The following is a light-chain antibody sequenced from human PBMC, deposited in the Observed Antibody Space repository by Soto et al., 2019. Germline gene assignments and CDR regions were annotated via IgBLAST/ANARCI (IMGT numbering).Light chain of an antibody. CDR3: EQRSNWPPVT. Sequence: EIVLTQSQASLSLSPGERANLSCRASQSVSSYLAWYQQKPGQAPRLLIYDASNRATGIPARFSGSGSGTDFTLTISSLEPEDFAVYYCEQRSNWPPVTFGGGTKVEIK. CDR1: QSVSSY. V-gene: IGKV3-11*01. CDR2: DAS. J-gene: IGKJ4*01.